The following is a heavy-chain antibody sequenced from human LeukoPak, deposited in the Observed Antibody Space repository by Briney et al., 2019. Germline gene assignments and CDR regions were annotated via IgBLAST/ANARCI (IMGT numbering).Heavy chain of an antibody. D-gene: IGHD3-22*01. Sequence: PSETLSLTCSVSGVSIRSGGFYWTWIRQHPGKGLEWIGYTYHSGISNSNPSLRSRVTISVDTSKNQFSLKLTSLTAADTAVYFCARDVDSSGYPALGYWGRGTLVTVSS. V-gene: IGHV4-31*03. CDR3: ARDVDSSGYPALGY. CDR2: TYHSGIS. J-gene: IGHJ4*02. CDR1: GVSIRSGGFY.